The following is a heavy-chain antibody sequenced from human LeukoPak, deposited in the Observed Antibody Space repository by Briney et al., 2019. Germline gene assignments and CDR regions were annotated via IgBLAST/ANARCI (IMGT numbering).Heavy chain of an antibody. Sequence: GGSLRLSCVASGFTFSSYSMNWVRQAPGKGREGGSSISSSSSYISYADSVKGRFTISRDNAKNSLYLQMNSLRAEDTAVYYCGSCSGGSCHSCWFDPWGQGTLVTVSS. CDR2: ISSSSSYI. CDR3: GSCSGGSCHSCWFDP. V-gene: IGHV3-21*01. CDR1: GFTFSSYS. J-gene: IGHJ5*02. D-gene: IGHD2-15*01.